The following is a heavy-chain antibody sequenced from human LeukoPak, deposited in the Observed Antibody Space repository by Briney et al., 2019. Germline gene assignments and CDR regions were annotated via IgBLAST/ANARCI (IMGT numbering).Heavy chain of an antibody. J-gene: IGHJ4*02. V-gene: IGHV3-9*01. CDR3: AFSTVDTAMVDY. Sequence: PGGSLRLSCAASGFTFDDYAMHWVRQAPGKGLEWVSGISWNSGSIGYADSVKGRFTISRDNAKNSLYLQMNSLRAEDTAVYYCAFSTVDTAMVDYWGQGTLVTVSS. CDR1: GFTFDDYA. D-gene: IGHD5-18*01. CDR2: ISWNSGSI.